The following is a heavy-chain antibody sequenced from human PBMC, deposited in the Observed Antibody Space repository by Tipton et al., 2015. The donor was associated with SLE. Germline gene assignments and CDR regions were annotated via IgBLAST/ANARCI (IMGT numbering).Heavy chain of an antibody. Sequence: TLSLTCTVSGGSISNSDYYWGWIRQPPGKGLEWIGSIYHSGYTYYNPSLKSRYTISLDTSRNQFSLKLNSVSAADTAVYYCARAGYCSSTRAGRVCAFDTWGQGTVVTVSP. V-gene: IGHV4-39*07. D-gene: IGHD2-2*01. CDR3: ARAGYCSSTRAGRVCAFDT. CDR2: IYHSGYT. CDR1: GGSISNSDYY. J-gene: IGHJ3*02.